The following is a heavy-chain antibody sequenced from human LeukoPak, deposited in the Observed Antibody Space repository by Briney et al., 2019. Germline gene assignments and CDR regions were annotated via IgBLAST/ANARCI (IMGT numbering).Heavy chain of an antibody. J-gene: IGHJ5*02. CDR1: GFTFSSYA. D-gene: IGHD6-19*01. CDR3: AREPLLSSGWYVTYNWFDP. CDR2: ISGSGGST. V-gene: IGHV3-23*01. Sequence: GGSLRLSCAASGFTFSSYAMSWVRQAPGKGLEWVSAISGSGGSTYYADSVKGRFTISRDNSKNTLYLQMNSLRAEDTAVYYCAREPLLSSGWYVTYNWFDPWGQGTLVTVSS.